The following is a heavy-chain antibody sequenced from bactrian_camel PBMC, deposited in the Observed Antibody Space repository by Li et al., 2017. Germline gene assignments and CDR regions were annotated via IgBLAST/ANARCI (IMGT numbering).Heavy chain of an antibody. V-gene: IGHV3S1*01. CDR1: GIQRKGYC. J-gene: IGHJ4*01. D-gene: IGHD2*01. CDR2: IYIATAAA. Sequence: HVQLVESGGGSVQAGGSLRLSCTASGIQRKGYCLGWFRQVPGKDRVRVATIYIATAAADYHDSVKGRFTISKDSGKNTLYLQMNDLKPEDAAMYYCAADVVYGTPCRWAIKTGIFTFKGQGTQVTVS.